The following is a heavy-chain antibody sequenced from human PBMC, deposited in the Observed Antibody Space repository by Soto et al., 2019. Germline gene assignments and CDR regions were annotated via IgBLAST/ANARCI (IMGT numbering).Heavy chain of an antibody. J-gene: IGHJ4*02. CDR1: GGTFSSYA. Sequence: ASVKVSCKASGGTFSSYAISWVRQAPGQGLEWMGGIIPIFGTANYAQKFQGRVTITADESTSTAYMELSSLRSEDTAVYYCASPDYYYDSSGRPFDYWGQGTLVTVSS. V-gene: IGHV1-69*13. D-gene: IGHD3-22*01. CDR2: IIPIFGTA. CDR3: ASPDYYYDSSGRPFDY.